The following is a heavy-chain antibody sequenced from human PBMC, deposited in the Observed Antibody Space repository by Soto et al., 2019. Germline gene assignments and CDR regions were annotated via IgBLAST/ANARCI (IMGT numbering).Heavy chain of an antibody. D-gene: IGHD2-2*01. V-gene: IGHV1-46*01. CDR3: ARDIVVVPAAPANYYYYGMDV. CDR2: INPSGGST. Sequence: ASVKVSCKASGYTFTSYYMHWVRQAPGQGLEWMGIINPSGGSTSYAQKFQGRVTMTRDTSTSTVYMELSSLRSEDTAVYYCARDIVVVPAAPANYYYYGMDVWGQGTTVTVSS. J-gene: IGHJ6*02. CDR1: GYTFTSYY.